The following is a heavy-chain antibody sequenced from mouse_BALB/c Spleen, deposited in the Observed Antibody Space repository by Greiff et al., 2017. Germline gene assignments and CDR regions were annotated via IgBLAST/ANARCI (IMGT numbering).Heavy chain of an antibody. J-gene: IGHJ2*01. Sequence: EVQRVESGGGLVKPGGSLKLSCAASGFTFSSYAMSWVRQSPEKRLEWVAEISSGGSYTYYPDTVTGRFTISRDNAKNTLYLEMSSLRSEDTAMYYCAREPGRGGSYFDYWGQGTTLTVSS. V-gene: IGHV5-9-4*01. D-gene: IGHD3-2*02. CDR1: GFTFSSYA. CDR2: ISSGGSYT. CDR3: AREPGRGGSYFDY.